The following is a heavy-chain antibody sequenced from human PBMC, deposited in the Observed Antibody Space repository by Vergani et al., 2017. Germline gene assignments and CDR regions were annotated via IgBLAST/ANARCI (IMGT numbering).Heavy chain of an antibody. D-gene: IGHD3-10*01. Sequence: QVQLVQSGAEVKKAGSSVKVSCNASGGTFSRYAISWARQAPGQGLEWRGRIIPIFGTANYAQKFQGRVTITADESTSTAYMELSSLRSEDTAVYYCARDGSGYWGQGTLVTVSS. V-gene: IGHV1-69*13. CDR3: ARDGSGY. J-gene: IGHJ4*02. CDR1: GGTFSRYA. CDR2: IIPIFGTA.